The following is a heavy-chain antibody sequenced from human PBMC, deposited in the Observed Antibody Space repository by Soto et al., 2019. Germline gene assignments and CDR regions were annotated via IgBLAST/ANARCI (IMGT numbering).Heavy chain of an antibody. CDR1: GFIFTDSA. CDR2: IRNKVNSYAT. D-gene: IGHD5-18*01. Sequence: EVQLVESGGGLVQPGGSLRLSCAASGFIFTDSAIHWVRQASGKGLEWVGRIRNKVNSYATIYAASVKGRFTISRDDSMNTVYLQMNSLKTEDTAMYYCTRRRDWTAMDPLDYLGQGTLVTVSS. V-gene: IGHV3-73*02. J-gene: IGHJ4*02. CDR3: TRRRDWTAMDPLDY.